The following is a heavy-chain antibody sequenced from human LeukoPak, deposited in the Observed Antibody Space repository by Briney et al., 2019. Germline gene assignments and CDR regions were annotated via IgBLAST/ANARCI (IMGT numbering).Heavy chain of an antibody. J-gene: IGHJ4*02. CDR2: IYYSGST. CDR3: ARHQAEAGFRGDFDY. V-gene: IGHV4-59*01. CDR1: GGSISSYY. D-gene: IGHD6-13*01. Sequence: SETLSLTCTVSGGSISSYYWSWLRQPPGKGLEWLGYIYYSGSTNYNPSLKSRVTISVDTSRNQFSLKLRSVTAADAAVYYCARHQAEAGFRGDFDYWGQGTLVTVSS.